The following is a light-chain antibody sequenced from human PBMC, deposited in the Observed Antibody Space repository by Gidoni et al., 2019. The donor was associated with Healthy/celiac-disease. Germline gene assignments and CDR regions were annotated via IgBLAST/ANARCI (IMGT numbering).Light chain of an antibody. J-gene: IGKJ2*01. Sequence: EIVMTQSPATLSVSPGERATLSCRASPSVSSNLAWYQQKPGQAPRLLIYGASTRATGIPARFSGSGSGTEFTLTISSLQSEDFAVYYCQQYNNWPPRYTFXQXTKLEXK. CDR1: PSVSSN. CDR2: GAS. V-gene: IGKV3-15*01. CDR3: QQYNNWPPRYT.